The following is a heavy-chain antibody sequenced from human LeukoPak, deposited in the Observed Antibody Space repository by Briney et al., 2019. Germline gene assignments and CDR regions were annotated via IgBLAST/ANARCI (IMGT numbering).Heavy chain of an antibody. CDR1: GGSISSGSYY. J-gene: IGHJ4*02. D-gene: IGHD3-9*01. CDR3: ARVDILTGYHDY. CDR2: IYTSGST. Sequence: SQTLSLPCTGSGGSISSGSYYWSWIRQPAGKGLEWIGRIYTSGSTNYNPSLKSRVTISVDTSKNQFSLKLSSVTAADTAVYYCARVDILTGYHDYWGQGTLVTVSS. V-gene: IGHV4-61*02.